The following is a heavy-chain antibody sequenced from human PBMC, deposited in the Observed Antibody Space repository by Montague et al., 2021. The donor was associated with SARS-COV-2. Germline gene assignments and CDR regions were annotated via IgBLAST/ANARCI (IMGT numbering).Heavy chain of an antibody. CDR3: ASLTPGYCSSSSCDSYWFDL. D-gene: IGHD2-2*02. CDR1: GGSFSGYY. Sequence: SETLSLTCAVYGGSFSGYYWSWIRQPPGKGLEWIGEINHSGSTNYNPSLKSRVTISVDTSKNQFSLKLSSVAAADTAVYYCASLTPGYCSSSSCDSYWFDLWGQGTLVTVSS. CDR2: INHSGST. J-gene: IGHJ5*02. V-gene: IGHV4-34*01.